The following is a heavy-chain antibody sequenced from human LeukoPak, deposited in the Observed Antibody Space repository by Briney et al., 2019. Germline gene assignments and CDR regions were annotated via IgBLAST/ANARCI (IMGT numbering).Heavy chain of an antibody. J-gene: IGHJ4*02. CDR2: IGSSGSTI. CDR1: GFTFSDYY. V-gene: IGHV3-11*01. Sequence: PGGSLRLSCAASGFTFSDYYMSWIRQAPGKGLEWISYIGSSGSTIYYADSVKGRFTISRDNAKNSLYLQMNSLRAEDTAVYYCARERPRYDFWSGYPVDYWGQGTLVTVSS. CDR3: ARERPRYDFWSGYPVDY. D-gene: IGHD3-3*01.